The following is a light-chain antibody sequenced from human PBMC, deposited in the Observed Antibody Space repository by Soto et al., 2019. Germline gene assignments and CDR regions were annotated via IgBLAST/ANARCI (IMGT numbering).Light chain of an antibody. CDR3: EKRCNWPLT. V-gene: IGKV3-11*01. CDR2: DAS. J-gene: IGKJ1*01. CDR1: QSVSSY. Sequence: EIVLTQSPATLYLSPGERATLSCRASQSVSSYLAWYQQKPGQAPRLLIYDASHRATGIPARFSGSRSGTDFTLTISSLEPENFEVYYCEKRCNWPLTSGEGTKVQIK.